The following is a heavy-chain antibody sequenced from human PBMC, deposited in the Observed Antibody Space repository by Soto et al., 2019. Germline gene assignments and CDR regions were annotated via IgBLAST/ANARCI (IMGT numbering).Heavy chain of an antibody. CDR1: GGSISSYY. CDR2: IYYSGST. Sequence: SETLSLTCTVSGGSISSYYWSWIRQPPGKGLEWIGYIYYSGSTNYNPSLKSRVTISVDTSKNQFSLKLSSVTAADTAVYYCARDQRSSSWYWFDPWGQGTLVTVSS. CDR3: ARDQRSSSWYWFDP. J-gene: IGHJ5*02. V-gene: IGHV4-59*01. D-gene: IGHD6-13*01.